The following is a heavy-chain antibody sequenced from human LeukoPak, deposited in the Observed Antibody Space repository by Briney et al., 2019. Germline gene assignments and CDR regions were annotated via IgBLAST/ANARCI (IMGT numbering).Heavy chain of an antibody. V-gene: IGHV3-13*01. CDR2: IGTAGDT. D-gene: IGHD4-17*01. CDR3: ARDRAYGCFDL. J-gene: IGHJ5*02. Sequence: PGGSLRLSCAASGFTFSTYDMHWVRQVTGKGLEWVAGIGTAGDTYYPGSVKGRFTISRENAKNSLYLQMNSLRAGDTAVYYCARDRAYGCFDLWGQGTLVTVSS. CDR1: GFTFSTYD.